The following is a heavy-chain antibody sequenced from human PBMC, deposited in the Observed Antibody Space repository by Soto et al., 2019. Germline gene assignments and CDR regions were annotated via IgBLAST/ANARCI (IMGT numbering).Heavy chain of an antibody. J-gene: IGHJ6*02. D-gene: IGHD6-13*01. V-gene: IGHV4-34*01. Sequence: SETLSLTCAVYGGSFSGYYWSWIRQPPGKGLEWIGEINHSGSTNYNPSLKSRVTISVDTSKNQFSLKLSSVTAADTAVYYCARLWIAAAGPYNYGMDVWGQGTTVTVSS. CDR3: ARLWIAAAGPYNYGMDV. CDR2: INHSGST. CDR1: GGSFSGYY.